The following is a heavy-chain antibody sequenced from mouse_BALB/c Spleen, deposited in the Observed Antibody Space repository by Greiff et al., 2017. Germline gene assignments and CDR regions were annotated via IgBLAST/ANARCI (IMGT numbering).Heavy chain of an antibody. CDR1: GFTFSSYA. J-gene: IGHJ4*01. CDR2: ISSGGSYT. Sequence: EVNVVESGGGLVKPGGSLKLSCAASGFTFSSYAMSWVRQSPEKRLEWVAEISSGGSYTYYPDTVTGRFTISRDNAKNTLYLEMSSLRSEDTAMYYCARDLGYSRAMDYWGQGTSVTVSS. CDR3: ARDLGYSRAMDY. V-gene: IGHV5-9-4*01. D-gene: IGHD1-3*01.